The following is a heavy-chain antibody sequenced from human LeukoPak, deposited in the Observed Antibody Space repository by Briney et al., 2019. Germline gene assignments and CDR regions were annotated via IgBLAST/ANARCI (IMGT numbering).Heavy chain of an antibody. D-gene: IGHD4-17*01. CDR3: ARRSTVTTRWYWFDP. Sequence: ASVKVSCKASGYTFTSYDINWVRQATGQGLEWMGWMNPSSGNTGYAQKFQGRVTMTRNTSISTAYMDLSSLRSEDTAVYYCARRSTVTTRWYWFDPWGQGTLVTVSS. V-gene: IGHV1-8*01. J-gene: IGHJ5*02. CDR1: GYTFTSYD. CDR2: MNPSSGNT.